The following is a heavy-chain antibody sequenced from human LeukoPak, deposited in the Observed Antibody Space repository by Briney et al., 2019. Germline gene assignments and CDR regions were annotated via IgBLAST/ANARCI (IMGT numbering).Heavy chain of an antibody. Sequence: PGGTLRLSCAASGFIFSNYAMHWVRQAPGKGLEFVSSISSNGDTTYYANSVKGRFTISRDNSKNTLYLQMGSLRAEDMAVYYCARCSGGSCYQLGGAFDIWGQGTMVTVSS. CDR3: ARCSGGSCYQLGGAFDI. V-gene: IGHV3-64*01. D-gene: IGHD2-15*01. CDR1: GFIFSNYA. J-gene: IGHJ3*02. CDR2: ISSNGDTT.